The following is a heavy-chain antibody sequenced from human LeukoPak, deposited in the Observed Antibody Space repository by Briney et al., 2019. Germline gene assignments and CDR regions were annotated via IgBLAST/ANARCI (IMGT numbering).Heavy chain of an antibody. CDR3: AKAIRTSCYGCNMDV. CDR1: GFTFSSYA. V-gene: IGHV3-23*01. D-gene: IGHD2-2*01. J-gene: IGHJ6*03. CDR2: INYSGGSI. Sequence: GGSLRLSCAASGFTFSSYAMNWVRQAPGKGLERVSTINYSGGSIYYADSVKGRFTNSRDNSKNTVYLQMNSLRADDTAVYYCAKAIRTSCYGCNMDVWGKGTTVTVSS.